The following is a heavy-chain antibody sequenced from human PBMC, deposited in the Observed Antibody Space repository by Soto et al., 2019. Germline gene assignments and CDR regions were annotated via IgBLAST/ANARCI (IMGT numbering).Heavy chain of an antibody. J-gene: IGHJ4*02. CDR3: TTDPASYDFWSGYSLYYFDY. CDR1: GFTFSNPW. Sequence: GGSLRLSCAASGFTFSNPWMSWVRQAPGKGLEWVGRIKSKTDGGTTDYAAPVKGRFTISRDDSKNTLYLQMNSLKTEDTAVYYCTTDPASYDFWSGYSLYYFDYWGQGTLVTVSS. V-gene: IGHV3-15*01. CDR2: IKSKTDGGTT. D-gene: IGHD3-3*01.